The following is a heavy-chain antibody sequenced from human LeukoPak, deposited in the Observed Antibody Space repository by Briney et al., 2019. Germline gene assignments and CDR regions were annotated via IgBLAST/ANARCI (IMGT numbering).Heavy chain of an antibody. CDR1: GGTFSSYA. V-gene: IGHV1-69*13. D-gene: IGHD1-7*01. Sequence: WASVNVSCKASGGTFSSYAISWVRQAPAQGLEWMGGIIPIFGTANYAQTFPGRVTITADESKSKAYMELSSMRSEDTAAYYCARDQRPGTTLRAFDIWGQGTMVTVSS. CDR3: ARDQRPGTTLRAFDI. CDR2: IIPIFGTA. J-gene: IGHJ3*02.